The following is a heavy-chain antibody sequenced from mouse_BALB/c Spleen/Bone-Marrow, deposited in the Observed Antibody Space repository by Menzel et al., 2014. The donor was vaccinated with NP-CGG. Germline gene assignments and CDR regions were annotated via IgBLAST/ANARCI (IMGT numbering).Heavy chain of an antibody. CDR1: GYTFTSYW. CDR2: FAPGSGNT. J-gene: IGHJ1*01. D-gene: IGHD2-4*01. CDR3: ARARSTVITTWYFDV. Sequence: DLVKPGASVKLSCKASGYTFTSYWINWIKQRPGQGLEWIGRFAPGSGNTYYNETFKGKATLTVDTSSSTAYIHLSSLSSEDSAVYFCARARSTVITTWYFDVWGAGTTVTVSS. V-gene: IGHV1S41*01.